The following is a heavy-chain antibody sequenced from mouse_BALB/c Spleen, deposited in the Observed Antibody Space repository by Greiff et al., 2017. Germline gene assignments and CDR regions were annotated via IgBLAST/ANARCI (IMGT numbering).Heavy chain of an antibody. CDR2: IRSKSNNYAT. D-gene: IGHD2-1*01. V-gene: IGHV10S3*01. J-gene: IGHJ3*01. CDR1: GFTFNTNA. CDR3: VREWGNHAWFAY. Sequence: EVQLVETGGGLVQPKGSLKLSCAASGFTFNTNAMNWVRQAPGKGLEWVARIRSKSNNYATYYAYSVKDRFTISRDDSQSMLYLQMNNLKTEDTAMYYCVREWGNHAWFAYWGQGTLVTVSA.